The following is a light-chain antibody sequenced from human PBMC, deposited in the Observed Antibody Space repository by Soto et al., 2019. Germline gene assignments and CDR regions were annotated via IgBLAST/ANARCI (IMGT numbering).Light chain of an antibody. CDR3: QSTDGNSMV. Sequence: NFMLTQPHSVSESPGKTVTISCTGTSGSIASGYVQWYQQRPGSAPTTLIYEDDQRPAEVPDRFSGSIDTSSNSASLIISGLRTEDEADYYCQSTDGNSMVFGGGTKLTVL. CDR2: EDD. J-gene: IGLJ2*01. V-gene: IGLV6-57*02. CDR1: SGSIASGY.